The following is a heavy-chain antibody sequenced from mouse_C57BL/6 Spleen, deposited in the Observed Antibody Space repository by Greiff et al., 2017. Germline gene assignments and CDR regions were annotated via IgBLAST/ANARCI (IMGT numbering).Heavy chain of an antibody. CDR2: INPSNGGT. CDR3: ARASYGYYAMDY. V-gene: IGHV1-53*01. CDR1: GYTFTSYW. J-gene: IGHJ4*01. D-gene: IGHD3-3*01. Sequence: QVQLQQPGTELVKPGASVKLSCKASGYTFTSYWMHWVKQRPGQGLEWIGNINPSNGGTNYNEQFKSKATLTVDTSSSTAYMQLSSLTSEDSAVDNCARASYGYYAMDYWGQGTSVTVSS.